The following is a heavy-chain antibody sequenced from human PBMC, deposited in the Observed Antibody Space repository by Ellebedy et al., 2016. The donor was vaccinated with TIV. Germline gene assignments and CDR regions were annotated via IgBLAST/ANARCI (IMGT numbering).Heavy chain of an antibody. Sequence: GGSLRLSXAASGFTFSSYSMNWVRQAPGKGLEWVSSISSSSSYIYYADSVKGRFTISRDNAKNSLYLQMNSLRAEDTAVYYCARDGGVDTAIHHSDYWGQGTLVTVSS. J-gene: IGHJ4*02. D-gene: IGHD5-18*01. CDR2: ISSSSSYI. CDR1: GFTFSSYS. CDR3: ARDGGVDTAIHHSDY. V-gene: IGHV3-21*01.